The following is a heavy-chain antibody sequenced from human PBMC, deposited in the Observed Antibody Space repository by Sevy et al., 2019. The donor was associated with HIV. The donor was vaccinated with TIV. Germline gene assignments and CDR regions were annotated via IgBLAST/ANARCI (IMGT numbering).Heavy chain of an antibody. CDR2: ISYDGSNN. CDR3: ARDRQLATQLFDY. D-gene: IGHD6-6*01. V-gene: IGHV3-30-3*01. Sequence: GGSLRLSCAASGFTFSSYAMHWVRQAPGKGLEWVAVISYDGSNNYYADSVKGRFTISRDNSKNTLYLQMNSLRAEDTAVYYCARDRQLATQLFDYWGQGTLVTVSS. J-gene: IGHJ4*02. CDR1: GFTFSSYA.